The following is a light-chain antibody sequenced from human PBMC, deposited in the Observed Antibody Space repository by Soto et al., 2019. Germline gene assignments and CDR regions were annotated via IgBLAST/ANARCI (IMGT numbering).Light chain of an antibody. J-gene: IGKJ1*01. V-gene: IGKV1-5*01. CDR2: GAS. Sequence: DIQMTQSPSTLSVSLGDRITITCRASEAIDTSLAWFQQRPGKAPKVLIAGASGLMNGVPSTFSGSGSGTEFALTISSVQPDDFATYFCQHYDTFSWTFGQGTKVEMK. CDR1: EAIDTS. CDR3: QHYDTFSWT.